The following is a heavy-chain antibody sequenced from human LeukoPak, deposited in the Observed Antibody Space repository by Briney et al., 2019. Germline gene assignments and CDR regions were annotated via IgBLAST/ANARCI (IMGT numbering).Heavy chain of an antibody. CDR1: GYSMSSGYY. D-gene: IGHD3-3*02. Sequence: SETLSLTCAVSGYSMSSGYYWGWIRPPPGKGLQWIGSIYHSGDTYYKPSLKSRVTMSVDTSKNQFSLRLTSVTAADTAVYYCARGGGGIGIEFWGQGTTVTVSS. J-gene: IGHJ3*01. CDR3: ARGGGGIGIEF. CDR2: IYHSGDT. V-gene: IGHV4-38-2*01.